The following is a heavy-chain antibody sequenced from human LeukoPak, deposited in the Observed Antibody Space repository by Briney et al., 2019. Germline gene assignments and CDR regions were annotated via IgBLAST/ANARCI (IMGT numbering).Heavy chain of an antibody. CDR2: FYHSGST. CDR1: GGSISNYY. V-gene: IGHV4-59*08. D-gene: IGHD6-19*01. CDR3: ARGEPYSSGWYSY. Sequence: PSETLSLTCTVSGGSISNYYWGWIRQPPGKGLEWIVNFYHSGSTYYNPSLKSRVTISVDTSKNQFSLKLSSVTSADTAVYYCARGEPYSSGWYSYWGQGTLVTVSS. J-gene: IGHJ4*02.